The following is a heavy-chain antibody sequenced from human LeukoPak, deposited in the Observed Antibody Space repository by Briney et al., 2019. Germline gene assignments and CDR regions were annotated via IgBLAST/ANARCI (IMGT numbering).Heavy chain of an antibody. CDR3: AKNVRGYSGFVRRTYYYMDV. J-gene: IGHJ6*03. CDR1: GYTFTGYY. Sequence: ASVKVSCKASGYTFTGYYMHWVRQAPGQGLEWMGWINPNSGGTNYAQKFQGRVTMTRDTSISTAYMELSRLRSDDTAVYYCAKNVRGYSGFVRRTYYYMDVWGKGTTVTVSS. D-gene: IGHD5-12*01. V-gene: IGHV1-2*02. CDR2: INPNSGGT.